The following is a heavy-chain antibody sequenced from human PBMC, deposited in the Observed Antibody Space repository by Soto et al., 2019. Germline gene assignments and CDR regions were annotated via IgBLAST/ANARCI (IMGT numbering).Heavy chain of an antibody. Sequence: SVKVSCKASGGTFSSYTISWVRQAPGQGLEWMGRIIPILGIANYAQKFQGRVTITADKSTSTAYMELSSLRSEDTAVYYCASEQHQLLPSYWFDPWGQGTLVTVSS. CDR2: IIPILGIA. CDR1: GGTFSSYT. D-gene: IGHD2-2*01. J-gene: IGHJ5*02. V-gene: IGHV1-69*02. CDR3: ASEQHQLLPSYWFDP.